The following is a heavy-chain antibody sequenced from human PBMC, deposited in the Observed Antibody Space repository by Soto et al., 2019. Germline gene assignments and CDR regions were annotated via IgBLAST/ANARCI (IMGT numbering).Heavy chain of an antibody. Sequence: GGSLRLSCAASGFTVSSNYMSWVRQAPGKGLEWVSVIYSGGSTYYADSVKGRFTISRDNAKNSLYLQMNSLRAEDTAVYYCARDRCSGSYPFDYWGQGTLVTVSS. CDR2: IYSGGST. J-gene: IGHJ4*02. D-gene: IGHD1-26*01. CDR3: ARDRCSGSYPFDY. V-gene: IGHV3-53*01. CDR1: GFTVSSNY.